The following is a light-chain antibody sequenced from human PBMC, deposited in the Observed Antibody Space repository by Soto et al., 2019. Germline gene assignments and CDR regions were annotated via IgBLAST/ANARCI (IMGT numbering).Light chain of an antibody. CDR1: QSVTNK. V-gene: IGKV3-15*01. Sequence: EIVMTQSPATLSVSPGERATLSCRASQSVTNKLAWYQQQPGQAPRLLIYGASTRATGIPARFSGSGSGAEFTLTISSLQSEDFAVYYCQQYGSSLSITFGQGTRLEIK. J-gene: IGKJ5*01. CDR3: QQYGSSLSIT. CDR2: GAS.